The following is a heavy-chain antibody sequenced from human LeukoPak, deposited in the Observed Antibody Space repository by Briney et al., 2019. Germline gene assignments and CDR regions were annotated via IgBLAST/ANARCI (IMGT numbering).Heavy chain of an antibody. Sequence: GGSLRRSCAASGFTFSSYAMSWVRQAPGKGLEWVSGISGSGDNTYYADSVKGRFTISRGNSKNTLYVQVNSLGTEDTAAYYCAKGSYYDSSGSFYFDYWGQGTLVTVSS. D-gene: IGHD3-22*01. CDR2: ISGSGDNT. V-gene: IGHV3-23*01. CDR3: AKGSYYDSSGSFYFDY. CDR1: GFTFSSYA. J-gene: IGHJ4*02.